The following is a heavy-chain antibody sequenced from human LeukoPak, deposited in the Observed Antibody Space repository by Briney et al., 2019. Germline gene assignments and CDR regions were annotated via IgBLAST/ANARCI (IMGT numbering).Heavy chain of an antibody. CDR3: AKDFLGYLDY. CDR2: ISYDGSNK. Sequence: PGGSLRLSCAASGFTFSSYGMHWVRQAPGKGLEWVAVISYDGSNKYYADSVKGRFTISRDNSKNTLYLQMNSLRAEDTAVYYCAKDFLGYLDYWGQGSLVTVSS. J-gene: IGHJ4*02. CDR1: GFTFSSYG. V-gene: IGHV3-30*18.